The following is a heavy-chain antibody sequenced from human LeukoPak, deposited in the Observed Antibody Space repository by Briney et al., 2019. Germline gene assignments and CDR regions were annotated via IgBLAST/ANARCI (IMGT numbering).Heavy chain of an antibody. CDR3: ARVGDGGYDLDY. Sequence: HPGGSLRLSCAASGFTFSSYSMNWVRQAPGKGLEWVSYISYGRSTIYYADSVQGRFTISRDNAKNSLYLQMNSLRDEDTAVYYCARVGDGGYDLDYWGQGTLVTVSS. V-gene: IGHV3-48*02. J-gene: IGHJ4*02. D-gene: IGHD5-12*01. CDR1: GFTFSSYS. CDR2: ISYGRSTI.